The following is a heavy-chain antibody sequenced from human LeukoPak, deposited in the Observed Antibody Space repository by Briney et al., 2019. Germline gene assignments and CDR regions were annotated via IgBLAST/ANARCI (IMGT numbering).Heavy chain of an antibody. Sequence: SETLSLTCTVSSGTFSTSNYYWGWVRQPPGKALEWIGNIFYSGSTYYSPSLKSRVTISLDTSRNQFSLKLNSVTAEDTAVYYCAKSNGYGLIDIWGKGTMVTVSS. CDR1: SGTFSTSNYY. J-gene: IGHJ3*02. V-gene: IGHV4-39*07. D-gene: IGHD3-22*01. CDR2: IFYSGST. CDR3: AKSNGYGLIDI.